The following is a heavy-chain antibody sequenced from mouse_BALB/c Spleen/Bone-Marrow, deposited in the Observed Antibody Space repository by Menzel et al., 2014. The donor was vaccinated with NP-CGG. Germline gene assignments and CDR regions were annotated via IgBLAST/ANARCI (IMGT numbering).Heavy chain of an antibody. D-gene: IGHD2-4*01. CDR3: ARGYDYDYAMDY. J-gene: IGHJ4*01. Sequence: VQLKESGPGLVKPSQSLSLTCSVTGYSITSGYYWNWIPQFPGNKPEWMGCISYDGSNNYNPSLKNRISITRDTSKNQFFLKLNSVTTEDTATYYCARGYDYDYAMDYWGQGTSVTVSS. CDR1: GYSITSGYY. CDR2: ISYDGSN. V-gene: IGHV3-6*02.